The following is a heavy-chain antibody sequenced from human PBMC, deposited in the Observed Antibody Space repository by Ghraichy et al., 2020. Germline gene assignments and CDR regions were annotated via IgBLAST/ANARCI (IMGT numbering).Heavy chain of an antibody. CDR2: IYYSGST. Sequence: SETLSLTCTVSGGSISSYYWSWIRQPPGKGLEWIGYIYYSGSTNYNPSLKSRVTISVDTSKNQFSLKLSSVTAADTAVYYCARAAPSSSPIYYYYGMDVWGQGTTVTVSS. CDR3: ARAAPSSSPIYYYYGMDV. J-gene: IGHJ6*02. V-gene: IGHV4-59*01. D-gene: IGHD6-13*01. CDR1: GGSISSYY.